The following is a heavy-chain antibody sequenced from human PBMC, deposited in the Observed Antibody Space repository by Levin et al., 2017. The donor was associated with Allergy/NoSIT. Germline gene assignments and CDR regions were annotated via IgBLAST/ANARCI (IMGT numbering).Heavy chain of an antibody. D-gene: IGHD2-21*01. Sequence: PGGSLRLSCAASGFTFSSYAMNWVRQAPGKGLEWVSGISGNGGGTHYAESVKGRFTISRDNSKSTLYLQMKNLRAEDTAVYYCAKEGLWRGGDLDYWGRGTLVTVSS. J-gene: IGHJ4*02. CDR1: GFTFSSYA. CDR2: ISGNGGGT. CDR3: AKEGLWRGGDLDY. V-gene: IGHV3-23*01.